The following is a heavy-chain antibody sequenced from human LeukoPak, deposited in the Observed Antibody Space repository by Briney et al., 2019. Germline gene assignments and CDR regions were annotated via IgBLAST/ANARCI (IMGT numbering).Heavy chain of an antibody. J-gene: IGHJ4*02. CDR2: IIPVSGTA. Sequence: SVKVSCKASGGTFSSYAINWVRQAPGQGLEWMGQIIPVSGTANYAQKFQGRVTISADESTSTAYMELSSLRSEDTAVYYCARDLPYYYDSSGYYYWGQGTLVTVSS. CDR1: GGTFSSYA. V-gene: IGHV1-69*13. D-gene: IGHD3-22*01. CDR3: ARDLPYYYDSSGYYY.